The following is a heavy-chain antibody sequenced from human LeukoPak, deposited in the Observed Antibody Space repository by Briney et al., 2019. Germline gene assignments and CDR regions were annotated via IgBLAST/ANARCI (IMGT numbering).Heavy chain of an antibody. J-gene: IGHJ4*02. CDR1: GGSISSGGYS. D-gene: IGHD3-9*01. CDR2: IYHSGST. Sequence: PSETLSLTCAVSGGSISSGGYSWSWIRQPPGKGLEWIGYIYHSGSTSYNPSLKSRVTISVDMSKNQFSLKLSSVTAADTAVHYCARSGRSDILTGYTFDYWGQGTLVTVSS. V-gene: IGHV4-30-2*01. CDR3: ARSGRSDILTGYTFDY.